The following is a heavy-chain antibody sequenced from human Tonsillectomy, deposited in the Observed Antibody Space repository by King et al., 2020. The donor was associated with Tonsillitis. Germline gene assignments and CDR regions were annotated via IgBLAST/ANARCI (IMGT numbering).Heavy chain of an antibody. CDR1: GYPFTRFW. D-gene: IGHD6-13*01. CDR2: NFPGDSDT. V-gene: IGHV5-51*03. CDR3: AASGGKAAPWIDY. J-gene: IGHJ4*02. Sequence: QLVQSGAEVKKPGESLKISCKGSGYPFTRFWIGWVRQMPGKGLEWMGGNFPGDSDTIYSPSFQCQVTIPSDKSISTVYLQWSSLKASDTAIYYCAASGGKAAPWIDYWGQGTLVTVSS.